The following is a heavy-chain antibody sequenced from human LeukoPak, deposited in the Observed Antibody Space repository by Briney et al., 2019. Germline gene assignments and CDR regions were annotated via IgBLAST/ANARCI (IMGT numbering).Heavy chain of an antibody. J-gene: IGHJ6*02. D-gene: IGHD1-26*01. Sequence: GGSLRLSCAAASGFTFTDYISWIRQAPGKGLEWVSYFRNSDSPVYYADSVKGRFTISRDNAKDSLYLQMSSLRAEDTAVYFCATWDGPSAGLAVWGQGTTVTVTS. CDR3: ATWDGPSAGLAV. CDR2: FRNSDSPV. CDR1: GFTFTDY. V-gene: IGHV3-11*01.